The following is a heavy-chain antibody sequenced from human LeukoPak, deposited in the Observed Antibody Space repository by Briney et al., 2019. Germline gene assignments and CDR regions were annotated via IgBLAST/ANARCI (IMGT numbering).Heavy chain of an antibody. CDR3: ARLSFASSSWINYYYYGMDV. V-gene: IGHV4-39*07. D-gene: IGHD6-13*01. Sequence: SETLSLTCTVSGGSISSSSYYWGWIRQPPGKGLEWIGSIYYSGSTNYNPSLNSRVTISVDTSKNQFSLKLTSVTAADTAVYYCARLSFASSSWINYYYYGMDVWGQGTTVTVSS. CDR2: IYYSGST. CDR1: GGSISSSSYY. J-gene: IGHJ6*02.